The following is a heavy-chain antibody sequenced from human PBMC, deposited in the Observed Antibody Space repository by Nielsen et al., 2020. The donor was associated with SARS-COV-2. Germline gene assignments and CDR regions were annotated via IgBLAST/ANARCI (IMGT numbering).Heavy chain of an antibody. Sequence: GGSLRLSCAASGFTFSSYGMHWVRQAPGKGLEWVAVISYDGSNKYYADSVKGRFTISRDNSKNTLYLQMNSLRAEDTAVYYCAKDAGGIRYFDSTMGAFDIWGQGPMVTVSS. CDR3: AKDAGGIRYFDSTMGAFDI. CDR2: ISYDGSNK. CDR1: GFTFSSYG. V-gene: IGHV3-30*18. D-gene: IGHD3-9*01. J-gene: IGHJ3*02.